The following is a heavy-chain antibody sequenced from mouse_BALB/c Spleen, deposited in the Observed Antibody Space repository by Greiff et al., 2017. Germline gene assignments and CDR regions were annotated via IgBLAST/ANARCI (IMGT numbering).Heavy chain of an antibody. D-gene: IGHD1-1*02. CDR3: TEGGGKGYFDY. J-gene: IGHJ2*01. CDR2: IYPGNSDT. CDR1: GYTFTSYW. V-gene: IGHV1-5*01. Sequence: VHVKQSGTVLARPGASVKMSCKASGYTFTSYWMHWVKQRPGQGLEWIGAIYPGNSDTSYNQKFKGKAKLTAVTSTSTAYMELSSLTNEDSAVYYCTEGGGKGYFDYWGQGTTLTVSS.